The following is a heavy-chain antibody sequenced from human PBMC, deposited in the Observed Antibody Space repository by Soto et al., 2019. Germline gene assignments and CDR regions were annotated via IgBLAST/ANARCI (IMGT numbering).Heavy chain of an antibody. CDR2: INAGNGNT. D-gene: IGHD2-2*01. Sequence: QVQLVQSGAEVKKPGASVKVSCKASGYTFTSYAMHWVRQAPGQRLEWMGWINAGNGNTKYSQKFQGRVTITRVTSASTAYMELSSLRSEDTAVYYCATGYCSSTSCYATNWYFDLWGRGTLVTVSS. CDR3: ATGYCSSTSCYATNWYFDL. V-gene: IGHV1-3*01. CDR1: GYTFTSYA. J-gene: IGHJ2*01.